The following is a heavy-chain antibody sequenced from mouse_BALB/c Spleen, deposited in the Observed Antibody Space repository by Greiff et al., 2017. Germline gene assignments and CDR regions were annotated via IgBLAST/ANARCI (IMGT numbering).Heavy chain of an antibody. CDR2: IDPETGGT. J-gene: IGHJ3*01. Sequence: VKLQESGAELVRPGASVTLSCKASGYTFTDYEMHWVKQTPVHGLEWIGAIDPETGGTAYNQKFKGKATLTADKSSSTAYMELRSLTSEDSAVYYCTPNWERGAWFAYWGQGTLVTVSA. CDR1: GYTFTDYE. CDR3: TPNWERGAWFAY. D-gene: IGHD4-1*02. V-gene: IGHV1-15*01.